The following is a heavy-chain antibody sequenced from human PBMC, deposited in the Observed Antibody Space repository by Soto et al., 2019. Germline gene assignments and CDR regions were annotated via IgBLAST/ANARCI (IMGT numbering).Heavy chain of an antibody. Sequence: GGSLRLSCAASGFTFSSYGMHWVRQAPGKGLEWVAVISYDGSNKYYADPVKGRFTISRDNSKNTLYLQMNSLRAEDTAVYYCAKGDLTTVTTGYYGMDVWGQGTTVTVSS. J-gene: IGHJ6*02. D-gene: IGHD4-17*01. V-gene: IGHV3-30*18. CDR1: GFTFSSYG. CDR3: AKGDLTTVTTGYYGMDV. CDR2: ISYDGSNK.